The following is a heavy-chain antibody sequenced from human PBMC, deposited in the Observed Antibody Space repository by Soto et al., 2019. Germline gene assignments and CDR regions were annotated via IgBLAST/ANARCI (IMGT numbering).Heavy chain of an antibody. CDR1: GGSISSSSYY. Sequence: PSETLSLTCTVSGGSISSSSYYWGWIRQPPGKGLEWIGSIYYSGSTYYNPSLKSRVTISVDTSKNQFSLKLSSVTAADTAVYYCARPWLNYYDHVMDVWGQGTKVTVYS. D-gene: IGHD5-12*01. CDR3: ARPWLNYYDHVMDV. J-gene: IGHJ6*02. CDR2: IYYSGST. V-gene: IGHV4-39*01.